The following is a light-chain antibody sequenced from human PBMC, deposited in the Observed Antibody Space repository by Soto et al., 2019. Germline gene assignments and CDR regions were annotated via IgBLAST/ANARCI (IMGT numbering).Light chain of an antibody. J-gene: IGKJ5*01. CDR1: QTISTW. Sequence: DIQMTQSPSTLSASVGDRVTITCRASQTISTWLAWYQHKPGKAPNLLIYDASTLMSGVPSRFSGRGSGTEFTLTISSLQPGDFATYYCQQSETYPLTLGQGTRLEIK. V-gene: IGKV1-5*01. CDR3: QQSETYPLT. CDR2: DAS.